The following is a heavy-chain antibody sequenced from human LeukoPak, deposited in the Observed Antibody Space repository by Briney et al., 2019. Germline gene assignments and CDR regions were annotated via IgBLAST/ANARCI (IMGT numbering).Heavy chain of an antibody. CDR1: GFTFGDYD. D-gene: IGHD3-10*01. CDR2: IWYDGSNK. Sequence: TGGSLRLSCAASGFTFGDYDMHWVRQAPGKGLEWVALIWYDGSNKYYADSVKGRFTISRDSSKNTLYLEMSSLRAEDTAVYFCARERTLYVSGSGYGMDVWGQGTTVTVPS. CDR3: ARERTLYVSGSGYGMDV. V-gene: IGHV3-33*08. J-gene: IGHJ6*02.